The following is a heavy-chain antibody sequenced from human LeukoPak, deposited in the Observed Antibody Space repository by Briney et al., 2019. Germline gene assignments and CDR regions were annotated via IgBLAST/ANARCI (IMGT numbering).Heavy chain of an antibody. V-gene: IGHV3-23*01. CDR2: ISGSGGST. D-gene: IGHD3-22*01. CDR1: GFTFSSYA. J-gene: IGHJ4*02. CDR3: AKDRGRYYDSSGYYWGYYFDS. Sequence: GGSLRLSCAASGFTFSSYAMSWVRQAPGKGLEWVSAISGSGGSTYYADSVKGRFTISRDNSKNTLYLQMSSLRAEDTAVYYCAKDRGRYYDSSGYYWGYYFDSCGQGILVTVST.